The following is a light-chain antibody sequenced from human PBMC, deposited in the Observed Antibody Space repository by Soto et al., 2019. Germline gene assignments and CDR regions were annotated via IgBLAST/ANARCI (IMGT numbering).Light chain of an antibody. Sequence: QSALTQPASMSGSPGQSITISCAGTSNDVGGYNYVSWYQQHPGKAPKLMIFEVSSRPSGVANRFSGSKSGNTASLTISGPQAEDEAAYYCSSYTINSTLAVFGGGTKVTVL. V-gene: IGLV2-14*01. J-gene: IGLJ2*01. CDR2: EVS. CDR3: SSYTINSTLAV. CDR1: SNDVGGYNY.